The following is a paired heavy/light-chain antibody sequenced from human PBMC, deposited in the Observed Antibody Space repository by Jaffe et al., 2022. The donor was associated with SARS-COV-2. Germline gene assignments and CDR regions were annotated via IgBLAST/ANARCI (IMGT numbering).Heavy chain of an antibody. V-gene: IGHV4-30-4*01. CDR1: GGSISSGDYY. Sequence: QVQLQESGPGLVKPSQTLSLTCTVSGGSISSGDYYWSWIRQPPGKGLEWIGYIYYSGSTYYNPSLKSRVTISVDTSKNQFSLKLSSVTAADTAVYYCARGYSGYDTDPYYYYGMDVWGQGTTVTVSS. CDR2: IYYSGST. J-gene: IGHJ6*02. D-gene: IGHD5-12*01. CDR3: ARGYSGYDTDPYYYYGMDV.
Light chain of an antibody. CDR3: QQANSFLFT. Sequence: DIQMTQSPSSVSASVGDRVTITCRASQGISSWLAWYQQKPGKAPKLLIYAASSLQSGVPSRFSGSGSGTDFTLTISSLQPEDFATYYCQQANSFLFTFGPGTKVDIK. CDR2: AAS. J-gene: IGKJ3*01. V-gene: IGKV1-12*01. CDR1: QGISSW.